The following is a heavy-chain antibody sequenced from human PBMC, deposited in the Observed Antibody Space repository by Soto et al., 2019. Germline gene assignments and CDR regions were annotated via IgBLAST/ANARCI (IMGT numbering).Heavy chain of an antibody. CDR1: GFTFSSYS. CDR2: ISSSSSTI. CDR3: ARELTPYDLWSGYYSDDNWFDP. J-gene: IGHJ5*02. Sequence: PGGSLRLSCAASGFTFSSYSMNWVRQAPGKGLEWVSYISSSSSTIYYADSVKGRFTIPRDNAKNSLYLQMNSLRDEDTAVYYCARELTPYDLWSGYYSDDNWFDPWGQGTLVTVSS. V-gene: IGHV3-48*02. D-gene: IGHD3-3*01.